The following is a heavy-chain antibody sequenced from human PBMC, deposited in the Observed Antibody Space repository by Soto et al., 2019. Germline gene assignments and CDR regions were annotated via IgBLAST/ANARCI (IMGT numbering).Heavy chain of an antibody. CDR1: GYTFTSYY. Sequence: GASVKVSCKASGYTFTSYYMHWVRQAPGQGLEWMGIINPSGGSTSYAQKFQGRVTITRDTSASTAYMELSSLRSEDTAVYYCARDLPSIDYRGQGTLVTVSS. J-gene: IGHJ4*02. CDR2: INPSGGST. V-gene: IGHV1-46*01. CDR3: ARDLPSIDY.